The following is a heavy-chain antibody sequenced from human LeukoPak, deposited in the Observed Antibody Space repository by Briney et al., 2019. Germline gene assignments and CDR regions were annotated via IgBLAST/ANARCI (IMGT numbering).Heavy chain of an antibody. Sequence: PGGSLRLSCAVSGFNFSRYAMSWVRQAPGKGLGWVCGISSSGESPYYAGSVKGRFTISRDNSKNTLYLEINSLRAEDTAVYYCAKKSRDGYNPFDYLGQGTLVTVSS. CDR1: GFNFSRYA. CDR2: ISSSGESP. J-gene: IGHJ4*02. V-gene: IGHV3-23*01. D-gene: IGHD5-24*01. CDR3: AKKSRDGYNPFDY.